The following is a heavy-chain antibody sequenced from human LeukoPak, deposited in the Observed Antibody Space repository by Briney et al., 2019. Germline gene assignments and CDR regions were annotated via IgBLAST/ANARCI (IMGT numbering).Heavy chain of an antibody. CDR3: ARTYPEINDRSSWYLPSYYFDY. Sequence: PSETLSLTCTVSGGSISSYYWSWIRQAPRKGLEWIGYIYHSVSTNYNPSLKSRVSISVDTSENQFSLKLSSVTAADTAVYYCARTYPEINDRSSWYLPSYYFDYWGQGTLVTVSS. CDR1: GGSISSYY. V-gene: IGHV4-59*01. J-gene: IGHJ4*02. CDR2: IYHSVST. D-gene: IGHD6-13*01.